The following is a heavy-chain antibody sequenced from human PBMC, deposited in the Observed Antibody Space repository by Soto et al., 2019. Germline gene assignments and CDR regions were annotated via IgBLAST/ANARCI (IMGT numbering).Heavy chain of an antibody. J-gene: IGHJ4*02. V-gene: IGHV2-5*02. Sequence: QITLKESGPTLVKPTQTLTLTCTFSGFSLRTTGVGVGWIRQTPGKALEWLALIYWDDDERYRPSLKSRLTITKDTSKNQVVLTMTHMDPVDTATYYCVRGYSSTYYRGFDFWGQGTLVTVSS. CDR1: GFSLRTTGVG. CDR3: VRGYSSTYYRGFDF. CDR2: IYWDDDE. D-gene: IGHD6-13*01.